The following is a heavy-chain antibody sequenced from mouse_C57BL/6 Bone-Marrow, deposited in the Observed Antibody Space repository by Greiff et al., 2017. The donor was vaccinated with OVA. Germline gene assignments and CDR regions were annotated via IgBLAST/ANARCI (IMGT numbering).Heavy chain of an antibody. Sequence: QVQLQQSGAELARPGASVKLSCKASGYTFTSYGISWVKQRTGQGLEWIGEIYPRSGNTYYNEKFKGKATLTADKSSSTAYMELRSLTSEDAAVYFCAEGVYYSKENYWGQGTTLTVSS. CDR1: GYTFTSYG. D-gene: IGHD2-5*01. CDR2: IYPRSGNT. CDR3: AEGVYYSKENY. J-gene: IGHJ2*01. V-gene: IGHV1-81*01.